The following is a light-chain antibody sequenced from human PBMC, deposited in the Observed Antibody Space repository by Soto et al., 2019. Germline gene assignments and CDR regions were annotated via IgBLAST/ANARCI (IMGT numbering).Light chain of an antibody. V-gene: IGLV2-14*03. CDR2: EVS. CDR1: SSDVGGYNY. CDR3: SSYTASSTLV. Sequence: QSVLTQPASVSGSPGQSITISCTGTSSDVGGYNYVSWSQQHPGKAPKLLISEVSNRPSGVSNRFSGSKSGNTASLTISGLQADDEVDYYCSSYTASSTLVFGTGTKVTVL. J-gene: IGLJ1*01.